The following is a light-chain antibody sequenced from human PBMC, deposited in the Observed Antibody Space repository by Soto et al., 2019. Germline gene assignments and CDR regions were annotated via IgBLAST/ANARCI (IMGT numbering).Light chain of an antibody. V-gene: IGKV3-20*01. Sequence: EIVLTQSPGTLSLSPGERATLSCRASQSLSINYLAWYQQKPGQAPRLLIYDASSRAAGIPDRFSGSGSGTDFTLSISRLEPEDFAVYYCQQYTSSPHTFGQGTNLEIK. CDR3: QQYTSSPHT. CDR1: QSLSINY. CDR2: DAS. J-gene: IGKJ2*01.